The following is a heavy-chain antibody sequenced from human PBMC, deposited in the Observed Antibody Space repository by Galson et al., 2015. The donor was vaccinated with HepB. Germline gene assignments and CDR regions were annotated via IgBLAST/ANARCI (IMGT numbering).Heavy chain of an antibody. V-gene: IGHV3-30*03. CDR2: ISYEGTDK. Sequence: SLRLSCAVSGFTFSNYGLHWVRQAPGKGLEWVAHISYEGTDKKYADSVKGRFTVSRDNSKNTLYLHLNNLRVEDTAVYYCAREENWNTWLYWGQGTLVTVSS. CDR3: AREENWNTWLY. D-gene: IGHD1/OR15-1a*01. J-gene: IGHJ4*02. CDR1: GFTFSNYG.